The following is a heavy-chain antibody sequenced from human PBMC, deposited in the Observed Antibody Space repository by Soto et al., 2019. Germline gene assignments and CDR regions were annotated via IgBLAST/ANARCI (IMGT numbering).Heavy chain of an antibody. CDR3: ARGLPTYSSYGYYYGMDV. V-gene: IGHV1-69*01. Sequence: QVQLVQSGAEVKKPGSSVKVSCKASGGTFSSYAISWVRQAPGQGLEWMGGFIHIFGTANYAQKFQGRVTITADESTSPAYMELSSLRSEDTAVYYCARGLPTYSSYGYYYGMDVWGQGTTVTVSS. CDR2: FIHIFGTA. D-gene: IGHD6-6*01. J-gene: IGHJ6*02. CDR1: GGTFSSYA.